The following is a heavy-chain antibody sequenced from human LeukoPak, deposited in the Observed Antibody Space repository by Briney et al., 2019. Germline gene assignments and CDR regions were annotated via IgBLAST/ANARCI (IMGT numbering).Heavy chain of an antibody. CDR1: GYTFTGYY. V-gene: IGHV1-2*02. Sequence: ASVKVSCMASGYTFTGYYMHWVRQAPGQGLEWMGWINPNSGGTNYAQKFQGRVTMTRDTSISTAYMELSRLRSDDTAVYYCARVIQWDYYDSSGPPLGAFDIWGQGTMVTVSS. D-gene: IGHD3-22*01. J-gene: IGHJ3*02. CDR3: ARVIQWDYYDSSGPPLGAFDI. CDR2: INPNSGGT.